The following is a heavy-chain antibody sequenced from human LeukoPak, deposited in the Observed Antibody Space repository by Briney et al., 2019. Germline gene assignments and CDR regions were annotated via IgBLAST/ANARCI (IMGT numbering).Heavy chain of an antibody. CDR1: GGSINNYY. V-gene: IGHV4-59*01. CDR3: ARAGRGSGWPDY. CDR2: IYSSGST. D-gene: IGHD6-19*01. Sequence: SETLSLTCTFSGGSINNYYWCLIRQPPGKGLGWIAYIYSSGSTNYNPSLKSRLTISVDTSKNQFSLKLSSVTAADTAVYYCARAGRGSGWPDYWGQGTLVTVSS. J-gene: IGHJ4*02.